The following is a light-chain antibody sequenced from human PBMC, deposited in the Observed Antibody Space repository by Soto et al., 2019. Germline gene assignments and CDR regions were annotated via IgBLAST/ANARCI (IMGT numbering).Light chain of an antibody. V-gene: IGKV4-1*01. CDR2: WAS. CDR3: QQLNSYLGAFT. CDR1: QSVLHSSNNKNY. J-gene: IGKJ3*01. Sequence: DIVLTQSPESLAVSLGERAAINCKSSQSVLHSSNNKNYLAWYQQKAGQPPKLLIYWASTRESGVPDRFSGSGSGTEFTLTISSLQPEDFATYYCQQLNSYLGAFTFGPGTKVDIK.